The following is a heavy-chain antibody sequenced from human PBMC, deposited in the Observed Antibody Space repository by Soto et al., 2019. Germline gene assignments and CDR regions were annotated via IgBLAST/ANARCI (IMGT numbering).Heavy chain of an antibody. Sequence: PGGSLRLSCAASGFTVSSNYMSWVRQAPGKGLEWVSVIYSGGSTDYADSVKGRFTISRDNSKNTVYLQMTSLRAEDTAVYYCVKQSGPGSYYKVGSGGHFDHWGQGTLVTVSS. D-gene: IGHD3-10*01. CDR1: GFTVSSNY. CDR3: VKQSGPGSYYKVGSGGHFDH. CDR2: IYSGGST. V-gene: IGHV3-66*02. J-gene: IGHJ4*02.